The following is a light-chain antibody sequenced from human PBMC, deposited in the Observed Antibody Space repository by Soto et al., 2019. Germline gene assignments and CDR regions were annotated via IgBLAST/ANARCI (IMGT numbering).Light chain of an antibody. V-gene: IGKV3-20*01. Sequence: PGDRATLSCRASQSVSSSYLAWYQQKPGQAPRLLIYGASSRATGIPDRFSGSGSGTDFTLTISRLEPEDFAVYYCQQYGSSPPTFDQGTKVEIK. CDR3: QQYGSSPPT. CDR1: QSVSSSY. J-gene: IGKJ1*01. CDR2: GAS.